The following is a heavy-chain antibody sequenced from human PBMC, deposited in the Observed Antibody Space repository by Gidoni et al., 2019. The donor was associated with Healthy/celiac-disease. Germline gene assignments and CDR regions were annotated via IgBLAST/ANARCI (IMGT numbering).Heavy chain of an antibody. CDR2: ISISSSYI. V-gene: IGHV3-21*01. Sequence: EVQLVESGGGLVKPGGSLRLSCAASGFTFSSYSMNWVRQAPGKGLEWVSSISISSSYIYYADSVKGRFTISRDNAKNSLYLQMNSLRAEDTAVYYCATNWGPTLSYWYFDLWGRGTLVTVSS. J-gene: IGHJ2*01. CDR1: GFTFSSYS. CDR3: ATNWGPTLSYWYFDL. D-gene: IGHD7-27*01.